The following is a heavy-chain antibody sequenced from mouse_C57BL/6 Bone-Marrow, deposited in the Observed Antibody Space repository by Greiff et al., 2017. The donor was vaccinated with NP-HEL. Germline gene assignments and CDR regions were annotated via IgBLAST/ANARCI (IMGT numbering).Heavy chain of an antibody. Sequence: EVQLQQSGAELVRPGASVKLSCTASGFNIKDDYMHWVKQRPEQGLEWIGWIDPENGDTEYASKFQGKATITADTSSNTAYLQLSSLTSEDTAVYYCTFGLLLRSDFDYWGQGTTLTVSS. D-gene: IGHD1-1*01. CDR1: GFNIKDDY. V-gene: IGHV14-4*01. J-gene: IGHJ2*01. CDR2: IDPENGDT. CDR3: TFGLLLRSDFDY.